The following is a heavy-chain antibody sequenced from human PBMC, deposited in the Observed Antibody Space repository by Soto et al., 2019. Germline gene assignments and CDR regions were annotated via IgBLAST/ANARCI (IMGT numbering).Heavy chain of an antibody. V-gene: IGHV1-24*01. CDR1: GYTLTELS. Sequence: ASVKVSCTVSGYTLTELSMHWVRQAPGKGLEWMGGFDPEDGETIYAQKFQGRVTMTEDTSTDTAYMELSSLRSEDTAVYYCATGPKELAAAGYWGQGTLVTVSS. CDR2: FDPEDGET. D-gene: IGHD6-13*01. J-gene: IGHJ4*02. CDR3: ATGPKELAAAGY.